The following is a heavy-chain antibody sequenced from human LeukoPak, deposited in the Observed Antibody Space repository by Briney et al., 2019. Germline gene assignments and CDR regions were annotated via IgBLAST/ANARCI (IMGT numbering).Heavy chain of an antibody. V-gene: IGHV3-53*04. J-gene: IGHJ4*02. CDR2: IFSGGNT. Sequence: PGRSLRLSCAASEFTFCDYHMNWVRQAPGEGLEWVSLIFSGGNTYYADSVKGRFTISRHSSGKTVYLQMNSLRAEDTAVYYCARVDPGYTYVYGAPYYFDSWGQGTLVTVSS. CDR1: EFTFCDYH. CDR3: ARVDPGYTYVYGAPYYFDS. D-gene: IGHD5-18*01.